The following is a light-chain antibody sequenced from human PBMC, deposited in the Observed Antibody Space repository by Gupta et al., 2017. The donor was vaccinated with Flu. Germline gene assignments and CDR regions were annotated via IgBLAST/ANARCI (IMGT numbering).Light chain of an antibody. V-gene: IGKV1-17*01. Sequence: PSSLSASVGDRVTITCRASQGIRTDLGWFQQKPGEAPRRLIYGASSLQSGVPGRFSGSGFGTEFTLTISSLQPEDVATYYCRQHNTYPPTFGPGTKVEIK. CDR3: RQHNTYPPT. CDR1: QGIRTD. J-gene: IGKJ1*01. CDR2: GAS.